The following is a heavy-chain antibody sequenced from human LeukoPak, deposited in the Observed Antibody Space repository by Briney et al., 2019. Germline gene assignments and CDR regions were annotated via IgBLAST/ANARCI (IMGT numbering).Heavy chain of an antibody. CDR3: ARATSSGWLSPNFDY. Sequence: PSETLSLTRTVSGGSISSYYWSWIRQPPRKGLEWIGYIYYSGSTNYNPSLKSRVTISVDTSKNQFSLKLSSVTAADTAVYYCARATSSGWLSPNFDYWGQGTLVTVSS. D-gene: IGHD6-19*01. J-gene: IGHJ4*02. V-gene: IGHV4-59*01. CDR1: GGSISSYY. CDR2: IYYSGST.